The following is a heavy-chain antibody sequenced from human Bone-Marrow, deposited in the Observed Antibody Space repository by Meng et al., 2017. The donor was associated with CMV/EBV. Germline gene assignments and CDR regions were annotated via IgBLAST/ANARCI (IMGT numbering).Heavy chain of an antibody. Sequence: ASVKVSCKASGYTFTGYYMHWVRQAPGQGLEWMGWISAYNGNTNYAQKLQGRVTMTTDTSTSTAYMELRSLRSDDTAVYYCARGGGSYRVDDYWGEGTLCTFSS. D-gene: IGHD1-26*01. J-gene: IGHJ4*02. CDR3: ARGGGSYRVDDY. CDR2: ISAYNGNT. V-gene: IGHV1-18*04. CDR1: GYTFTGYY.